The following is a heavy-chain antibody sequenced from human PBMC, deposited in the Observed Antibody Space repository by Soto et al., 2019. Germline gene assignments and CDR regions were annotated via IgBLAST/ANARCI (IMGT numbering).Heavy chain of an antibody. D-gene: IGHD3-10*01. CDR2: ISGSGGST. Sequence: GGSLRLSCSPSGFTFSSYAMSCVRQAPGKGLEWVSAISGSGGSTYYADSVKGRFTISRDNSKNTLYLQMNSLRAEDTAVYYCAKGLVGGSGSYYNGLGYYDGMDVGGQGTTVTVSS. CDR3: AKGLVGGSGSYYNGLGYYDGMDV. CDR1: GFTFSSYA. V-gene: IGHV3-23*01. J-gene: IGHJ6*02.